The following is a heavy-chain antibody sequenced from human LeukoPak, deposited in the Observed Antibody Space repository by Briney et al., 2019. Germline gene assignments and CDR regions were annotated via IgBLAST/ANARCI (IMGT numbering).Heavy chain of an antibody. J-gene: IGHJ4*02. V-gene: IGHV3-7*01. CDR3: ASGGGWVFFN. CDR2: ISHDGSEK. CDR1: GFPFSSHW. D-gene: IGHD6-19*01. Sequence: GGSLRLSCAASGFPFSSHWLSWFRQSPGKGLEWVAHISHDGSEKHYVDSVKGRFTISRDSARNSQFLQMNSLRVDDTAVYYCASGGGWVFFNWGQGTLVTVSS.